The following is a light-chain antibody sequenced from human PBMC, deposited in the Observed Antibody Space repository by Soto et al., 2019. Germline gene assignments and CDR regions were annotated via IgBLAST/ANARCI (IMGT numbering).Light chain of an antibody. Sequence: EIVLTQSPATLSLSPGERATLSCRASQRVSSYLAWYQQKPGQAPRLLIYYASNRATGIPARFSGSRSGTDLTLTISSLEPEDFAVYYCQQRSNWPPTFGPGTKVDIK. CDR2: YAS. V-gene: IGKV3-11*01. CDR3: QQRSNWPPT. J-gene: IGKJ3*01. CDR1: QRVSSY.